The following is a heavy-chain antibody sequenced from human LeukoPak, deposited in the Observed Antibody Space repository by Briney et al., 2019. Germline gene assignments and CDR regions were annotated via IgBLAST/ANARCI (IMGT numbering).Heavy chain of an antibody. Sequence: PGGSLRLSCAASGFTFSYYGMHWVRQAPGQGLEWVSSISSSSSYIYYADSVKGRFTISRDNAKNSLYLQMNTLRAEDTAVYYCARGSDTAMVLFYYFDYGGQEPLVTVSS. CDR2: ISSSSSYI. CDR1: GFTFSYYG. V-gene: IGHV3-21*01. CDR3: ARGSDTAMVLFYYFDY. J-gene: IGHJ4*02. D-gene: IGHD5-18*01.